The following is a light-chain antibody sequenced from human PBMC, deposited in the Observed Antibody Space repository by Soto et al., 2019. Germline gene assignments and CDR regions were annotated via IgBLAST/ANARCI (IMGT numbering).Light chain of an antibody. CDR1: SGHNTYV. Sequence: QLVLTQSPSASASLGASVKLTCSLSSGHNTYVIAWHQQQPEKGPRYLMKVNSDGTHRKGDGIPDRFSGSSSGAERYLTISSLQSEDEADYYCQIWGTGPHVVFGGGTKLAVL. V-gene: IGLV4-69*01. CDR3: QIWGTGPHVV. J-gene: IGLJ2*01. CDR2: VNSDGTH.